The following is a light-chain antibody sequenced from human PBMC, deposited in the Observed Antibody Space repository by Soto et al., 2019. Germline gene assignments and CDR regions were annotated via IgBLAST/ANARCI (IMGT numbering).Light chain of an antibody. V-gene: IGLV1-47*02. Sequence: QSVLTQPPSASGTPGQRVTISCSGSSSNIGSNYVYWYQQLPGTAPKLLIYSNNQRPSGVPDRFSGSKSGTSASLAISGLRSEDEADYYCAAWDDSLEGVFGGGTKVTVL. J-gene: IGLJ3*02. CDR1: SSNIGSNY. CDR2: SNN. CDR3: AAWDDSLEGV.